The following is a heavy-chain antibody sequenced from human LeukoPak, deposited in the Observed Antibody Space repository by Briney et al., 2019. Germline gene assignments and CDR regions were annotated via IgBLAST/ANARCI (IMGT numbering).Heavy chain of an antibody. J-gene: IGHJ5*02. Sequence: GSSVNVSCKASVCTLPDYYMHWVGQAPGQGREWVGWNNPNSGGTNYAQKFQGRVTMPRDTTISTAHMERSRLRSDDTAVYYCARSSSSPADGNGFDPWGQGTLVTVSS. CDR1: VCTLPDYY. V-gene: IGHV1-2*02. CDR2: NNPNSGGT. D-gene: IGHD6-13*01. CDR3: ARSSSSPADGNGFDP.